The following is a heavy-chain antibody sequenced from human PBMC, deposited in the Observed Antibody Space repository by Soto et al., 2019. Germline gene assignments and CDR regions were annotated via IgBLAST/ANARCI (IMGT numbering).Heavy chain of an antibody. CDR2: IKQDGSEK. D-gene: IGHD2-15*01. CDR3: ARDRGYCSGGSCYSLYYYYYMDV. V-gene: IGHV3-7*01. J-gene: IGHJ6*03. Sequence: GGSLRLSCAASGFTFSSYWMSWVRQAPGKGLEWVANIKQDGSEKYYVDSVKGRFTISRDNAKNSLYLQMNSLRAEDTAVYYCARDRGYCSGGSCYSLYYYYYMDVWGKGTTVTVSS. CDR1: GFTFSSYW.